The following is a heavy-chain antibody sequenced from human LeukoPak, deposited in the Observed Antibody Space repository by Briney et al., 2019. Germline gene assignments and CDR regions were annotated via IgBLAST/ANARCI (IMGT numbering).Heavy chain of an antibody. CDR1: GFTFSSYT. CDR3: ARDTLHTAHFDS. CDR2: VSASSDV. V-gene: IGHV3-48*02. J-gene: IGHJ4*02. Sequence: PGGSLRLSCVASGFTFSSYTMNWVRQAPGKGLQWVSTVSASSDVHYSDSVKGRFTIYRDNARNSLYLQMNSLRDEDTAVYYCARDTLHTAHFDSWGQGTLVTVSS. D-gene: IGHD5-18*01.